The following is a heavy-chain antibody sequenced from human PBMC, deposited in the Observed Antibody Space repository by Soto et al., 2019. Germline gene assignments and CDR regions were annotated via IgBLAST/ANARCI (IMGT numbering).Heavy chain of an antibody. D-gene: IGHD3-10*01. CDR2: INAGNGNT. J-gene: IGHJ4*02. Sequence: QVQLVQSGAEVKKPGASVKVSCKASGYTFTSYAMHWVRQAPGQRLEWMGWINAGNGNTKYSQKFQGRVTITRDTSASTAYMELSSLRSEDTAVYYCARDNSVIQGLGLVWCGELLLDYWGQGTLVTVSS. CDR1: GYTFTSYA. CDR3: ARDNSVIQGLGLVWCGELLLDY. V-gene: IGHV1-3*01.